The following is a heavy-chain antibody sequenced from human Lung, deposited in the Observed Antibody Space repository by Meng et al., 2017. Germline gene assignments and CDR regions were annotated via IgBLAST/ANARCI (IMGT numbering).Heavy chain of an antibody. V-gene: IGHV1-8*03. Sequence: ASVKVSCKASGYTFNSYDINWVRQATGQGLEWMGCMNPNSGNTGFAQKFQGRLTITRNTSISTAYMELSTLRSEDTAVYYCARGGYYDILTGYGYSYGVDVWGQGTTVTVSS. D-gene: IGHD3-9*01. CDR3: ARGGYYDILTGYGYSYGVDV. CDR2: MNPNSGNT. CDR1: GYTFNSYD. J-gene: IGHJ6*02.